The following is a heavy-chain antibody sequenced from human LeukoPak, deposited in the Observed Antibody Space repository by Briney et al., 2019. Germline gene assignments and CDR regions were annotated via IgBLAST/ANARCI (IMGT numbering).Heavy chain of an antibody. CDR2: INPNSGGT. J-gene: IGHJ4*02. CDR1: GYTFTGYY. CDR3: ARALVISIVGATTRLLDY. V-gene: IGHV1-2*02. Sequence: ASVKVSCKASGYTFTGYYMHWVRQAPGQGLEWMGWINPNSGGTNYAQKFQGRVTMTRDTSISTAYMELSRLRSDGTAVYYCARALVISIVGATTRLLDYWGQGTLVTVSS. D-gene: IGHD1-26*01.